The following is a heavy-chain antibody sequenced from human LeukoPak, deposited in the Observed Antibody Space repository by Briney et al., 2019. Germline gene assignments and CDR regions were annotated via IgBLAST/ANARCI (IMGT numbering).Heavy chain of an antibody. Sequence: LETLSLTCTVSGGSISSYYWSWIRQPPGKGLEWIGYIYYSGSTNYNPSLKSRVTISVDTSKNQFSLKLSSVTAADTAVYYCARAVTGDAFDIWGQGTMVTVSS. D-gene: IGHD7-27*01. V-gene: IGHV4-59*01. CDR3: ARAVTGDAFDI. J-gene: IGHJ3*02. CDR1: GGSISSYY. CDR2: IYYSGST.